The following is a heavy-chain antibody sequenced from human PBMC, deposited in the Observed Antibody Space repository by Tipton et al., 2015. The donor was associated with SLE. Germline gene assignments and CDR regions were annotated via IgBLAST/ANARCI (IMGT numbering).Heavy chain of an antibody. D-gene: IGHD1-26*01. CDR2: ISSSSATI. CDR3: AREPSGVGAPLHY. CDR1: GFTFSNYN. Sequence: GSLRLSCAASGFTFSNYNMNWVRQAPGKGLEWVSYISSSSATIYYADSVKGRFTISRDNAKNSMYLQMNSLRAEDTAVYYCAREPSGVGAPLHYWGQGTLVTVSS. V-gene: IGHV3-48*01. J-gene: IGHJ4*02.